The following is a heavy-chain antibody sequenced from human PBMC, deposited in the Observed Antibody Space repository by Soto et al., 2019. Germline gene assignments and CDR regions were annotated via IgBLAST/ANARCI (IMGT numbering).Heavy chain of an antibody. CDR3: ARTWGSTDYDFWSGYFYYYMDV. D-gene: IGHD3-3*01. CDR1: GGSISSGGYY. CDR2: IYYSGST. Sequence: SGTLSLTCAVSGGSISSGGYYWSWIRQHPGKGLEWIGYIYYSGSTYYNPSLKSRVTISVDTSKNQFSLKLSSVTAADTAVYYCARTWGSTDYDFWSGYFYYYMDVWGKGTTVTVSS. J-gene: IGHJ6*03. V-gene: IGHV4-31*11.